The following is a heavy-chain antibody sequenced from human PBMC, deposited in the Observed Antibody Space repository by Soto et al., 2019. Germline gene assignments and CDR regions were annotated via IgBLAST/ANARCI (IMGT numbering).Heavy chain of an antibody. Sequence: EVQLLESGGGLVQPGGSLRLSCAASGFTFNNYAMSWVRQAPGKGLEWVSGISSRGGSPYYADSVKGRFTITRDNSKNTLYLQMNSLRGEDTAVDYCARGFYPVFGLVGATTYDYYGMDVGGQWTTVTVSS. CDR3: ARGFYPVFGLVGATTYDYYGMDV. V-gene: IGHV3-23*01. CDR1: GFTFNNYA. D-gene: IGHD1-26*01. CDR2: ISSRGGSP. J-gene: IGHJ6*02.